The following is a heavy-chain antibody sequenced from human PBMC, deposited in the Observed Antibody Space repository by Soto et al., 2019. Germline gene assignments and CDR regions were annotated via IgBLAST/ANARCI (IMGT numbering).Heavy chain of an antibody. V-gene: IGHV5-51*01. CDR1: GYNFINYW. Sequence: PGESLKICCKGSGYNFINYWIAWVRQTPGKGLEWMGIIYPDDSQARYSPSFQGQVIISADKSLSTAYLQWISLKASDSGMYYCARLISAIGVKTSGRIAIYTWGQGDLLTISA. CDR3: ARLISAIGVKTSGRIAIYT. J-gene: IGHJ4*02. D-gene: IGHD2-21*01. CDR2: IYPDDSQA.